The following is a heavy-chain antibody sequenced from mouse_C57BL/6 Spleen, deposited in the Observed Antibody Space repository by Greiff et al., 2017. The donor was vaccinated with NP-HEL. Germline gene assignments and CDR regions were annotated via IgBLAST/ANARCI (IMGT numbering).Heavy chain of an antibody. CDR2: ISSGSSTI. V-gene: IGHV5-17*01. J-gene: IGHJ4*01. CDR1: GFTFSDYG. Sequence: EVKLMESGGGLVKPGGSLKLSCAASGFTFSDYGMHWVRQAPEKGLEWVAYISSGSSTIYYADTVKGRCTISRDNAKNTLFLQMTSLRSEDTAMYYCARILLHYYAMDYWGQGTSVTVSS. CDR3: ARILLHYYAMDY. D-gene: IGHD1-1*01.